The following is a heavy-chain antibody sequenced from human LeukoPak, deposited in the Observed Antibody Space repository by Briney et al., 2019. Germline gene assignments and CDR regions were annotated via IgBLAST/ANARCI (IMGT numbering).Heavy chain of an antibody. V-gene: IGHV3-23*01. CDR3: AKVMWFYDSSGYYYGRYFDY. J-gene: IGHJ4*02. CDR2: ISGSGGST. CDR1: GFTFSSYA. Sequence: GGSLRLSCAASGFTFSSYAMSWVRQAPGKGLEWVSAISGSGGSTYYADSVKGRFTISRDNSKNTLYLQMNSLRAEDTAVYYCAKVMWFYDSSGYYYGRYFDYWGQGTLVTVSS. D-gene: IGHD3-22*01.